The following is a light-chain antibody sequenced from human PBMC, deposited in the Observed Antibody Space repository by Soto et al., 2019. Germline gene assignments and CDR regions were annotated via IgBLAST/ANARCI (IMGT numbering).Light chain of an antibody. V-gene: IGKV1-6*01. J-gene: IGKJ1*01. CDR2: GAS. CDR1: QGIRSD. Sequence: AIQMTQSPSSLSASVEDRVTITCRASQGIRSDLDWYQQKPGKAPKLMIYGASNLQSGVPSRFSGNGSGAVFTLPISSLQPEDFATYYCLQDFNYPWSFGQGTKVNIK. CDR3: LQDFNYPWS.